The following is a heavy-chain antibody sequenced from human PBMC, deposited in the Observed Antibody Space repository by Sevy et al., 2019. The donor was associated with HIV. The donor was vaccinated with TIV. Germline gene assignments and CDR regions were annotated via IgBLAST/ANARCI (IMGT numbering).Heavy chain of an antibody. CDR3: ARDRITYYYDSSGYYTSGCGMDV. D-gene: IGHD3-22*01. V-gene: IGHV3-53*01. CDR1: GFNVSSNY. Sequence: GGSLRLSCAASGFNVSSNYMNWVRQAPGKGLEWVSVIYSGTNTYYADSVKNRFTSSRDTSKNTLYLQMNSLRAEDTAVYYCARDRITYYYDSSGYYTSGCGMDVWGQGTTVTVSS. CDR2: IYSGTNT. J-gene: IGHJ6*02.